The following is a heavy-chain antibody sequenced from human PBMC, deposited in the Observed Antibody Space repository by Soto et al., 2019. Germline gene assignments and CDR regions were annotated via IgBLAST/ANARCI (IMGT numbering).Heavy chain of an antibody. Sequence: LRLSCAASGFTFSSYSMNWVRQAPGKGLEWVSSISSSSSYIYYADSVKGRFTISRDNAKNSLYLQMNSLRAEDTAVYYCARLGIMYSGSYYVAYYYGMDVWGQGTTVTVSS. CDR1: GFTFSSYS. V-gene: IGHV3-21*01. CDR3: ARLGIMYSGSYYVAYYYGMDV. CDR2: ISSSSSYI. J-gene: IGHJ6*02. D-gene: IGHD1-26*01.